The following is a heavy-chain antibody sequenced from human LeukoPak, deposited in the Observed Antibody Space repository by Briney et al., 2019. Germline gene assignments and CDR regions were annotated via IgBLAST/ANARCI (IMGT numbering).Heavy chain of an antibody. V-gene: IGHV3-23*01. Sequence: SGRSLRLSCEGSGFTFTGYAFSWVRQAPGKGLEWVAVTGGSDDNTHYADSVKGRFTISRDNSEKRLFLQMNSLRPDDSALYYCTKDLMTGFSSGWYFAYWGQGTLVTVSS. J-gene: IGHJ4*02. D-gene: IGHD6-19*01. CDR3: TKDLMTGFSSGWYFAY. CDR2: TGGSDDNT. CDR1: GFTFTGYA.